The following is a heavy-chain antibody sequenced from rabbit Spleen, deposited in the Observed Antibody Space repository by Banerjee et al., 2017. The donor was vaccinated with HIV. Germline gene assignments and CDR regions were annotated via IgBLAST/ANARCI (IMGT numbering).Heavy chain of an antibody. D-gene: IGHD8-1*01. CDR3: VRDPVSKYYNFDL. CDR1: GFSFSSNYY. Sequence: QQQLEESGGGLVKPEGSLTLTYTASGFSFSSNYYMCWVRQAPGKGLEWIACIYTSSTGSTYYASWAKGRFTITKTSSTTVTLQMTSLTAADTATYFCVRDPVSKYYNFDLWGPGTLVTVS. V-gene: IGHV1S45*01. J-gene: IGHJ4*01. CDR2: IYTSSTGST.